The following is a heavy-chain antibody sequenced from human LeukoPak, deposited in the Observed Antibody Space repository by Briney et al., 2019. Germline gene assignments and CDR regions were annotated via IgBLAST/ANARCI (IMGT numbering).Heavy chain of an antibody. V-gene: IGHV3-23*01. CDR1: GFTFSSYA. CDR3: AKDAARLAIFGVVTGRAFDI. CDR2: ISGSGGST. J-gene: IGHJ3*02. Sequence: GGSLRLSCAASGFTFSSYAMNWVRQAPGKGLEWVSAISGSGGSTYYADSVKGRFTISRDNSKNTLYLQMNSLRAEDTAVYYCAKDAARLAIFGVVTGRAFDIWGQGTMVTVSS. D-gene: IGHD3-3*01.